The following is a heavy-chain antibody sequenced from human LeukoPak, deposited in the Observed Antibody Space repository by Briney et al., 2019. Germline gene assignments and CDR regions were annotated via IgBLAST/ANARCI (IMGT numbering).Heavy chain of an antibody. J-gene: IGHJ6*03. CDR2: LHPSGAT. D-gene: IGHD2-2*01. CDR3: ARDETDIVVVPAKNIYYYYYMDV. Sequence: SETLSLTCTVSGSSISGYYWNWIRQSAGKGLEWIWRLHPSGATNYNPSLKSRVTMSVDTSKNQFSLKLSSVTAADTAVYYCARDETDIVVVPAKNIYYYYYMDVWGKGTTVTVSS. CDR1: GSSISGYY. V-gene: IGHV4-4*07.